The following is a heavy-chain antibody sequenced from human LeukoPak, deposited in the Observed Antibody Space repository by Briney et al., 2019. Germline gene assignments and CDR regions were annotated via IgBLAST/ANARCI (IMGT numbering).Heavy chain of an antibody. D-gene: IGHD3-16*02. CDR3: AREVTPRLSLDY. V-gene: IGHV4-31*03. CDR2: IYYSGST. J-gene: IGHJ4*02. Sequence: PSQTLSLTCTVSGGSISSGGYYWSWIRQHPGKGLEWIGYIYYSGSTYYNPSLKSRVTISVDTSKNQFSLKLSSVTAADTAVYYCAREVTPRLSLDYWGQGTLVTVSS. CDR1: GGSISSGGYY.